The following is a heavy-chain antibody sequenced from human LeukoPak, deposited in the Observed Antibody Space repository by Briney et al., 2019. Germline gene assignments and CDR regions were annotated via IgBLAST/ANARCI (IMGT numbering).Heavy chain of an antibody. CDR3: ARGYTDYEDF. V-gene: IGHV3-30*01. D-gene: IGHD4-17*01. CDR1: GFTLSDYN. CDR2: ITYDGRSL. J-gene: IGHJ4*02. Sequence: GGSLRLSCVVAGFTLSDYNMHWVRQAPGKGLEWLAVITYDGRSLHYADSVKDRFIISRDTSKNTLYLQMNSLRVEDTAVFYCARGYTDYEDFWGQGTLVIVSS.